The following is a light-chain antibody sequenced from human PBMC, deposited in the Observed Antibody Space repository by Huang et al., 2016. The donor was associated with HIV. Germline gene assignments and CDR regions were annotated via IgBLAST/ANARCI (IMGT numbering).Light chain of an antibody. CDR1: QSVSSK. CDR2: GES. CDR3: EQYNNWPPGWT. Sequence: EIVMTQSPATLSVSPGERATLSCRASQSVSSKLDWDQHKPGQAPRLLIYGESTRATGIPARFGGSGSGTEFTLTITSLQSEDSAVYYCEQYNNWPPGWTFGQGTKVEIK. V-gene: IGKV3-15*01. J-gene: IGKJ1*01.